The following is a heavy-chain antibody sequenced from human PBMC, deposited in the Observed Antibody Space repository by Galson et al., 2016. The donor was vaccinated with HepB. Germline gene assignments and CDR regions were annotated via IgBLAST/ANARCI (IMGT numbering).Heavy chain of an antibody. CDR3: ARIGYGVSGGNDFDP. CDR1: GITIIGYN. Sequence: SLRLSCAASGITIIGYNMNWVRQAPGKGLEWVAHIAHSGGTAYNTDSVRGRFTISRDDSKNSVYLQMSSLEREDTAVYYCARIGYGVSGGNDFDPWGQGTLVTVSS. V-gene: IGHV3-30*04. J-gene: IGHJ5*02. CDR2: IAHSGGTA. D-gene: IGHD2-15*01.